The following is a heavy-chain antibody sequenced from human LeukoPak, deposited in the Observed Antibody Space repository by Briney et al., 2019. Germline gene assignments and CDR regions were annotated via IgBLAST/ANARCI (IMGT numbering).Heavy chain of an antibody. CDR3: ARESPIVPAPLYYYYGMDV. Sequence: PGGSLRLSCAASGLTFSSYWMHWVRQAPGKGLVWVSRINSDGSSTSYADSVKGRFTISRDNAKNTLYLQMNSLRAEDTAVYYCARESPIVPAPLYYYYGMDVWGQGTTVTVSS. CDR2: INSDGSST. J-gene: IGHJ6*02. V-gene: IGHV3-74*01. D-gene: IGHD2-2*01. CDR1: GLTFSSYW.